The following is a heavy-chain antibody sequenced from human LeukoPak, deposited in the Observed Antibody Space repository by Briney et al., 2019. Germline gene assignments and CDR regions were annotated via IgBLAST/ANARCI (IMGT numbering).Heavy chain of an antibody. CDR2: IWYDGSNK. V-gene: IGHV3-33*01. Sequence: GRSLRLSCAASGFTFSSYGMHWVRQAPGKGLEWVAVIWYDGSNKYYADSVKGRFTISRDNSKNTLYLQTNSLRAEDTAVYYCARDGINYYDSSGYFDYWGQGTLVTVSS. J-gene: IGHJ4*02. CDR3: ARDGINYYDSSGYFDY. CDR1: GFTFSSYG. D-gene: IGHD3-22*01.